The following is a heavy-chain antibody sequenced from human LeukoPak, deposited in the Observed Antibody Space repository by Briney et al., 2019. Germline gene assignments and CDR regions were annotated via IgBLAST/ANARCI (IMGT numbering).Heavy chain of an antibody. J-gene: IGHJ4*02. D-gene: IGHD3-16*01. CDR2: IYYTGST. CDR1: GGSISPFY. CDR3: ARGPYYLDSGTYSFDY. V-gene: IGHV4-59*01. Sequence: PSETLSLTCTVSGGSISPFYWSWIRQPPGKGLEWVGYIYYTGSTKSNSSLKSRVTISVDTSKNQFSLELNSVTAADTAVYYCARGPYYLDSGTYSFDYWGQGTLVTVSS.